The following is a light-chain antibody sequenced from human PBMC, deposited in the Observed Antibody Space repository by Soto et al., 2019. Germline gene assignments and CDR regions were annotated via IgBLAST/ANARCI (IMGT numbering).Light chain of an antibody. J-gene: IGKJ5*01. CDR3: QQYAASPIT. CDR2: SAS. Sequence: ENVLTQSPGTLSLSPGERAALSCRASQSVGRDYLAWFQQKSGQTPRLVIYSASNRATGIPDRFSGSGSGTDFTLTISRLEPEEFAVCYCQQYAASPITFGQGTRLEIK. CDR1: QSVGRDY. V-gene: IGKV3-20*01.